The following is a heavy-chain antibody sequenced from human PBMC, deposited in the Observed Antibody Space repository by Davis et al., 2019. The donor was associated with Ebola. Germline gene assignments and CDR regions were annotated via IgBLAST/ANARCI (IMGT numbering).Heavy chain of an antibody. D-gene: IGHD3-3*01. CDR2: ISSDSDYI. J-gene: IGHJ6*04. V-gene: IGHV3-21*04. CDR3: AKSGLSFGVVKYHYGMDV. CDR1: GFTFSTYS. Sequence: GESLKISCAASGFTFSTYSMSWVRQAPGKGLEWVSSISSDSDYIYYADSAKGRFTISRDNSKKTLYLQINSLRAEDTAVYYCAKSGLSFGVVKYHYGMDVWGKGTTVTVSS.